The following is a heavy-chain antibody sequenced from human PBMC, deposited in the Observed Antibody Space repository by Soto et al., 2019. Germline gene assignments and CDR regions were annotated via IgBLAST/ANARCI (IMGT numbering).Heavy chain of an antibody. CDR2: INPKSGGT. CDR3: ARDLAKGGGSAGFGY. J-gene: IGHJ4*02. Sequence: ASVKVSCKASGYTFTVYYMHWVRQAPGQGLEWMGWINPKSGGTMYPQKFQGRVTMTWDTSISTAYMALTRLRSDDTAVYYCARDLAKGGGSAGFGYWGQGTLVTVSS. CDR1: GYTFTVYY. D-gene: IGHD1-26*01. V-gene: IGHV1-2*02.